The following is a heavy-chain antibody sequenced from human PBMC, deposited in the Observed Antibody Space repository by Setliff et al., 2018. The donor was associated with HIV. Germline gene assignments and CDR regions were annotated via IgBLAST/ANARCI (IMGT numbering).Heavy chain of an antibody. J-gene: IGHJ4*02. Sequence: SETLSLTCTVSGGSIFGYYWTWIRQPPGKGLEWIGYVHSNGDINYSPSLKSRITISLGTSRSQFSLKATSVTAADTAVYFCARGLHSGTYWGTRPLGLDYWGQGSLVTVSS. D-gene: IGHD1-26*01. V-gene: IGHV4-59*08. CDR3: ARGLHSGTYWGTRPLGLDY. CDR2: VHSNGDI. CDR1: GGSIFGYY.